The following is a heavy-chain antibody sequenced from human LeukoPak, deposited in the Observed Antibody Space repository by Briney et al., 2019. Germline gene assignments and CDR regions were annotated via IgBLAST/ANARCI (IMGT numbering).Heavy chain of an antibody. CDR1: GGSISSYY. CDR3: ARLSNDYFDY. V-gene: IGHV4-59*01. CDR2: IYYSGSGST. J-gene: IGHJ4*03. Sequence: SETLSLTCTVSGGSISSYYWSWIRQPPGKGLEWIGYIYYSGSGSTNYNPSLKSRVTISIDTSKNQFSLKLSSVTAADTAVYYCARLSNDYFDYWGQGTTVTVSS.